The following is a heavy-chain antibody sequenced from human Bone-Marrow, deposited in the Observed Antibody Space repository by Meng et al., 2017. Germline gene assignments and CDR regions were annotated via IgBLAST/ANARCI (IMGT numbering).Heavy chain of an antibody. CDR1: GESFSGYY. J-gene: IGHJ4*02. V-gene: IGHV4-34*01. CDR3: ARGLRAARPLLFGY. Sequence: QVQLQQWGAGLLKPSAPLTLTCAVYGESFSGYYWSWIRQPPGKGLEWIGEINHSGSTNYNPSLKSRVTISVDTSKNQFSLKLSSVTAADTAVYYCARGLRAARPLLFGYWGQGTLVTVSS. D-gene: IGHD6-6*01. CDR2: INHSGST.